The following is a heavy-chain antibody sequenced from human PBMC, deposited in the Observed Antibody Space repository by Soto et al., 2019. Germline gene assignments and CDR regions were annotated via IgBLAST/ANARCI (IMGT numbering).Heavy chain of an antibody. CDR1: GGTFSSYT. CDR2: IIPILGIA. CDR3: ACDWGDYYGSGTTSVAFDI. D-gene: IGHD3-10*01. V-gene: IGHV1-69*02. Sequence: QVQLVQSGAEVKKPGSSVKVSCKASGGTFSSYTISWVRQAPGQGLEWMGRIIPILGIANYAQKFQGRVTITADKSXXXAXXELSSLRSEDTAVYYCACDWGDYYGSGTTSVAFDIWGQGTMVTVSS. J-gene: IGHJ3*02.